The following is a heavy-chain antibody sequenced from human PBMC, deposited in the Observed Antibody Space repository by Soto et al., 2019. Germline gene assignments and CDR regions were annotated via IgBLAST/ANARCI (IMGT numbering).Heavy chain of an antibody. J-gene: IGHJ3*02. CDR1: GFTFSSYG. CDR2: ISYDGSNK. V-gene: IGHV3-30*03. D-gene: IGHD3-22*01. Sequence: QVQLVESGGGVVQPGRSLRLSCAASGFTFSSYGMHWVRQAPGKGLEWVAVISYDGSNKYYADSVKGRFTISRDNSKNTLYLQMNSLRAEDTAVYYCASSMIPSAGDAFDIWGQGTMVTVSS. CDR3: ASSMIPSAGDAFDI.